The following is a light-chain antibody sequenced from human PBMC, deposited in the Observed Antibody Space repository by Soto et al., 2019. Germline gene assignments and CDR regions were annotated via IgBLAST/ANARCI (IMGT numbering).Light chain of an antibody. V-gene: IGKV3-15*01. CDR2: RIF. CDR1: QSISDN. J-gene: IGKJ1*01. CDR3: LQHYSWPWT. Sequence: DIVMTQTPATLSVSTGERATLSCRASQSISDNLAWYHQKPGQAPRLVLLRIFTRAIGVPARFSGSGSETEFTLTISGLQSEDSGVYYCLQHYSWPWTFGQGTKVDIK.